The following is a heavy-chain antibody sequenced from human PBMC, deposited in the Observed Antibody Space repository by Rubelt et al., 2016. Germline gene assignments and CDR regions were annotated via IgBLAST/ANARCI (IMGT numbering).Heavy chain of an antibody. Sequence: QLQLQESGPGLVKPSETLSLTCTVSGGSISSSSYYWGWIRQPPGKGLEWIGYIYYSGSTYYNPSLKSRVTISVDTSKNQFSLKLSSVTAADTAVYYCARAANYYGSGSFYWYFDLWGRGTLVTVSS. CDR3: ARAANYYGSGSFYWYFDL. CDR1: GGSISSSSYY. V-gene: IGHV4-39*07. CDR2: IYYSGST. J-gene: IGHJ2*01. D-gene: IGHD3-10*01.